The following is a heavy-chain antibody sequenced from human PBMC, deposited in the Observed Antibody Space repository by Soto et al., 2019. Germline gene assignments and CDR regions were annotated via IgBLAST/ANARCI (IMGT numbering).Heavy chain of an antibody. CDR2: ISWNSGSI. CDR3: AKEKVKGYSSSWYPRKGQKPDYYGMDV. V-gene: IGHV3-9*01. J-gene: IGHJ6*02. CDR1: GFTFDDYA. D-gene: IGHD6-13*01. Sequence: PGGSLRLSCAASGFTFDDYAMHWVRQAPGKGLEWVSGISWNSGSIGYADSVKGRFTISRDNAKNSLYLQMNSLRAEDTALYYCAKEKVKGYSSSWYPRKGQKPDYYGMDVWGQGTTVTVSS.